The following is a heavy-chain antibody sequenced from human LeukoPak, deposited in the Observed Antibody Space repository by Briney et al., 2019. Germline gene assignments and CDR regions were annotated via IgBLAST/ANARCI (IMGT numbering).Heavy chain of an antibody. D-gene: IGHD4-17*01. J-gene: IGHJ5*02. CDR1: GGSISSYY. V-gene: IGHV4-59*08. CDR2: IYYSGST. Sequence: SETLSLTCTVSGGSISSYYWSWIRQPPGKGPDWNGYIYYSGSTNYNPSLKSRVTISVDTSKNQFSLKLSSVTAADTAVYYCARRHDYGDYLNWFDPWGQGTLVTVSS. CDR3: ARRHDYGDYLNWFDP.